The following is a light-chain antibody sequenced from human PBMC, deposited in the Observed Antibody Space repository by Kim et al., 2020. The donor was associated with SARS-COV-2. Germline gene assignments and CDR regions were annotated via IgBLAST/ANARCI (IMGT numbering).Light chain of an antibody. V-gene: IGKV3-20*01. Sequence: SPGERVTPSCKASQSVPSNYLAWYQQRPGQAPRLLISGASNRATVIPGRFSGSGSGTDFTLTISRLEPEDFVMYYCQQYGKAPITFGQGTRLEIK. CDR1: QSVPSNY. J-gene: IGKJ5*01. CDR2: GAS. CDR3: QQYGKAPIT.